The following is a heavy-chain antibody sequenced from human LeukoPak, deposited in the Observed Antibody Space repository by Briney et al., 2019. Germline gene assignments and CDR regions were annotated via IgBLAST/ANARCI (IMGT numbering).Heavy chain of an antibody. CDR1: GFTFSYYW. Sequence: GGSLRLSCAASGFTFSYYWMHWVRQAPGKGLVWVSRIDSDGRSTRYADSVKGRFTISRDNAKNSLYLQMNSLRAEDTAVYYCARERSGYGGGFDYWGQGTLVTVSS. J-gene: IGHJ4*02. CDR2: IDSDGRST. CDR3: ARERSGYGGGFDY. D-gene: IGHD5-12*01. V-gene: IGHV3-74*01.